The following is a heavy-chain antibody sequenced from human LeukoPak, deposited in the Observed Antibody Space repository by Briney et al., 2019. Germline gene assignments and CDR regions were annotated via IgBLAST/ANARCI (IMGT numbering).Heavy chain of an antibody. CDR1: GYTFINYD. D-gene: IGHD3-10*01. J-gene: IGHJ3*01. CDR3: ARRGANDAFDF. V-gene: IGHV1-8*03. Sequence: ASVNVSCKASGYTFINYDINWVRQAPGQGLEWMGWMNPNSGNTGYAQKFQGRVTITRNTSISTAYMELSSLGSEDTAVYYCARRGANDAFDFWGQGTMVTVSS. CDR2: MNPNSGNT.